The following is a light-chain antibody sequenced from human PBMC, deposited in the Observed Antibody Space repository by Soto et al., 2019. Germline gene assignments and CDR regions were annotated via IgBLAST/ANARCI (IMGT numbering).Light chain of an antibody. J-gene: IGKJ4*01. CDR1: QDIRND. V-gene: IGKV1-17*01. CDR3: QQLRLYPST. Sequence: GDRVTITCRASQDIRNDLGWYQQKPGKAPKRLIYAASSLQSGVPSRFSGSGSGTDFALTITSLQAEDFATYYCQQLRLYPSTFGGGTKVDI. CDR2: AAS.